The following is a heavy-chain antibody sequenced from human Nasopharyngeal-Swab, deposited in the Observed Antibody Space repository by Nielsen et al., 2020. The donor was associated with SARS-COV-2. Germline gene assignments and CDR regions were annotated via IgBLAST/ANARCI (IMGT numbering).Heavy chain of an antibody. Sequence: GESLKISCKGSGYSFTSYWIGWVRQMPGKGLEWMGIIYPGDSDTRYSPSFQGQVTISTDNSISTPYLQWSSLKASDTAMYYCARQELGRDGYINPDYWGQGTLVTVSS. V-gene: IGHV5-51*01. D-gene: IGHD5-24*01. CDR3: ARQELGRDGYINPDY. CDR1: GYSFTSYW. CDR2: IYPGDSDT. J-gene: IGHJ4*02.